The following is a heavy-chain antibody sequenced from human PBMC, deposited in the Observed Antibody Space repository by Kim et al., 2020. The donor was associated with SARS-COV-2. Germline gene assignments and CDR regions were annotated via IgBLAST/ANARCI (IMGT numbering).Heavy chain of an antibody. J-gene: IGHJ6*02. V-gene: IGHV3-33*01. CDR3: ARGSEYSSSSLGFYYYYGMDV. CDR2: IWYDGSNK. CDR1: GFTFSSYG. Sequence: GGSLRLSCAASGFTFSSYGMHWVRQAPGKGLEWVAVIWYDGSNKYYADSVKGRFTISRDNSKNTLYLQMNSLRAEDTAVYYCARGSEYSSSSLGFYYYYGMDVWGQGTTVTVSS. D-gene: IGHD6-6*01.